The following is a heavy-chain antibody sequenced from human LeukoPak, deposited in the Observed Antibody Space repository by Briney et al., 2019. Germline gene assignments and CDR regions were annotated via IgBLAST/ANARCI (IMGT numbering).Heavy chain of an antibody. J-gene: IGHJ4*02. V-gene: IGHV4-34*01. Sequence: SETLSLTCGVSDGSFRGYYWSWIRQPPGKGLEWIGEINHRGSTNYIASLKSRLTITVDTSRKQFSLNLSSVSAADTAVYYCARGPACSVGNCRPFDFWGQGILVTASS. CDR3: ARGPACSVGNCRPFDF. CDR1: DGSFRGYY. CDR2: INHRGST. D-gene: IGHD2-15*01.